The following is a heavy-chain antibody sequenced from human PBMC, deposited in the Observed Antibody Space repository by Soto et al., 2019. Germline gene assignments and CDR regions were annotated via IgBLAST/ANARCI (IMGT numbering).Heavy chain of an antibody. Sequence: KTSETLSLTCAVYGGSFSGYYWSWTRQPPGKGLEWIGEINHSGSTNYNPSLKSRVTISVDTSKNQFSLKLSSVTAADTAVYYCARGSQLQYYDFWSGFVYYGMDVWGQGTTVTVSS. D-gene: IGHD3-3*01. CDR3: ARGSQLQYYDFWSGFVYYGMDV. CDR2: INHSGST. CDR1: GGSFSGYY. V-gene: IGHV4-34*01. J-gene: IGHJ6*02.